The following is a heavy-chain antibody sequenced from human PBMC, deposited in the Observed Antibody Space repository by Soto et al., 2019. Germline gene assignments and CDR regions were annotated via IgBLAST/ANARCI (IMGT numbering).Heavy chain of an antibody. J-gene: IGHJ4*02. V-gene: IGHV3-23*01. CDR3: AKGPFSYYYDSSGYLDY. CDR2: ISGSGGST. Sequence: PWGSLRLSCAASGFTFSSYAMSWVRQAPGKGLEWVSAISGSGGSTYYADSLKGRFTISRDNSKNTLYLQMNSLRAEDTAVYYCAKGPFSYYYDSSGYLDYWGKGTQVTVSS. CDR1: GFTFSSYA. D-gene: IGHD3-22*01.